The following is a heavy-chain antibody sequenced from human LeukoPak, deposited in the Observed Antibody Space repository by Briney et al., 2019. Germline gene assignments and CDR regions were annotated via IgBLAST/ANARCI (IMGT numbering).Heavy chain of an antibody. CDR2: IYTSGST. V-gene: IGHV4-4*07. J-gene: IGHJ6*03. CDR1: GGSISSYY. Sequence: PSETLSLTCTVSGGSISSYYWSWIRQPAGKGLEWIGRIYTSGSTNYNPSLKSRVTMSVDTSKNQFSLKLSSVTAADTAVYYCARDRYQLLFTPPYYYYYMDVWGKGTTVTISS. CDR3: ARDRYQLLFTPPYYYYYMDV. D-gene: IGHD2-2*01.